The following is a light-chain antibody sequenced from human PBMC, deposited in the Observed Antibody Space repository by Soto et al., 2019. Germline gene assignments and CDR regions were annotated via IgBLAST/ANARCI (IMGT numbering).Light chain of an antibody. Sequence: EIVLTQSPATLSLSPGEIATLSCRASQSVGNNLACHQQKPGQAPGLLIYEASTRANGIPARFSDSGSGTDFTLTISRLEPEDFAVYYSKQHANXPLTSGGGTKV. J-gene: IGKJ4*01. CDR3: KQHANXPLT. V-gene: IGKV3-11*01. CDR2: EAS. CDR1: QSVGNN.